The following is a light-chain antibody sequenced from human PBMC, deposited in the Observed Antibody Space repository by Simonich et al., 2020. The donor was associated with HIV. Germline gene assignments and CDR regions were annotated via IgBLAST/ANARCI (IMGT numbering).Light chain of an antibody. Sequence: EILLTQFPVTLSVSPGERATLTCRTSHNVISNLAWYQQKPGQAPSLLIYVASTRATGIPASFSGSGSGTEFALTISSLQSEDFAVYYCQQYNNWPYTFGQGTKLEIK. CDR2: VAS. CDR1: HNVISN. J-gene: IGKJ2*01. CDR3: QQYNNWPYT. V-gene: IGKV3-15*01.